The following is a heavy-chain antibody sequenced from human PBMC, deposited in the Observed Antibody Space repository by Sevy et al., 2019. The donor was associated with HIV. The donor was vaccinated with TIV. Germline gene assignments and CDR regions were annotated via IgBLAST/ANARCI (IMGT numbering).Heavy chain of an antibody. J-gene: IGHJ6*02. Sequence: GGSLRLSCAASGFTFNYAWMSWVRQAPGKGLEWVGRIKSKTDGGTADYAAHVKGRCTISRDDSEITLYLQMNSLKTEDTVAYYWVSVVKNDFLDGHVNYYGLDVWCQGTTVTVSS. CDR3: VSVVKNDFLDGHVNYYGLDV. V-gene: IGHV3-15*01. CDR2: IKSKTDGGTA. CDR1: GFTFNYAW. D-gene: IGHD3-3*01.